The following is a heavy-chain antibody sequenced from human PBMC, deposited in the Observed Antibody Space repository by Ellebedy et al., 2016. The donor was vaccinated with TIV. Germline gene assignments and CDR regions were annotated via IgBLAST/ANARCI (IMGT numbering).Heavy chain of an antibody. CDR3: ARGRYSSSWYIFDY. D-gene: IGHD6-13*01. CDR1: GGSISSGDYY. CDR2: IYYSGST. V-gene: IGHV4-30-4*01. J-gene: IGHJ4*02. Sequence: SETLSLXCTVSGGSISSGDYYWSWIRQPPGKGLEWIGYIYYSGSTYYNPSLKSRVTISVDTSKNQFSLKLSSVTAADTAVYYCARGRYSSSWYIFDYWGQGTLVTVSS.